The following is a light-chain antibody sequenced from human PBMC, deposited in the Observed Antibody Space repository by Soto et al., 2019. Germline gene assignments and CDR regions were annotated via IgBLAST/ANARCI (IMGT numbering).Light chain of an antibody. V-gene: IGKV3-15*01. CDR3: QQYNNWPRGT. J-gene: IGKJ2*01. Sequence: EIVMTQSPATLSVSPGERATLSCRASQSVSSNLAWYQQKPGQAPMLLSYGASTRATGIPARFSGSGSGTEFTLTISSLQSEDVAVYYCQQYNNWPRGTFGQGTKLEIK. CDR2: GAS. CDR1: QSVSSN.